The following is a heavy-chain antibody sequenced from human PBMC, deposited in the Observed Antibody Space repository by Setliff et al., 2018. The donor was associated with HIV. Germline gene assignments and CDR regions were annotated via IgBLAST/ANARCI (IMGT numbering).Heavy chain of an antibody. V-gene: IGHV1-69*13. J-gene: IGHJ4*02. CDR3: ASHLKLAATGTFDY. CDR1: GGSISISV. Sequence: SLKVSCKASGGSISISVISWVRQAPGQGLEWMGGILGTPKYAQKFQGRVAITADESTSTAYMELSNLRSEDTAVYYCASHLKLAATGTFDYWGQGTLVTVSS. D-gene: IGHD6-13*01. CDR2: ILGTP.